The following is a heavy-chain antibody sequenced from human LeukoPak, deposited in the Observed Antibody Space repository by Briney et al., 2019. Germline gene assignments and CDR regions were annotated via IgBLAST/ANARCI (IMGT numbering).Heavy chain of an antibody. Sequence: ASVKVSCKASGYTFTGYYMHWVRQAPGQGLEWMGWINPNSGGTNYAQKFQGRVTMTRDTSISTAYMELSRLRSDDTAVYYCVTEIQAAAGLDYWGQGTLVTVSS. D-gene: IGHD6-13*01. CDR1: GYTFTGYY. V-gene: IGHV1-2*02. CDR3: VTEIQAAAGLDY. CDR2: INPNSGGT. J-gene: IGHJ4*02.